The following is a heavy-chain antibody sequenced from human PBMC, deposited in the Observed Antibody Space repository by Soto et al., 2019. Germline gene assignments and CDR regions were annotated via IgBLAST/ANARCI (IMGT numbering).Heavy chain of an antibody. CDR3: AGDEFDFWSGYYTV. CDR2: IYYSGST. D-gene: IGHD3-3*01. Sequence: SETLSLTCTVSGGSISSYYWSWIRQPPGKGLEWIGYIYYSGSTNYNPSLKSRVTISVDTSKNQFSLKLSSVTAADTAVFFCAGDEFDFWSGYYTVWGQGTTVTVSS. J-gene: IGHJ6*02. CDR1: GGSISSYY. V-gene: IGHV4-59*01.